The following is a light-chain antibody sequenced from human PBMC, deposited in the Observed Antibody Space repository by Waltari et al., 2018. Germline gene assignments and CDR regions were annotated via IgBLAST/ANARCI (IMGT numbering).Light chain of an antibody. CDR2: EVS. J-gene: IGLJ1*01. CDR1: SSDVGANDY. V-gene: IGLV2-14*01. CDR3: SSFTTSSTQV. Sequence: QSALTQPASVSGSPGHSIPISCTGTSSDVGANDYVSWSQQYPGKAPKLMIFEVSNRPSGASIRFSGSKSGNTASLTISGLLPEDEADYYCSSFTTSSTQVFGTGTKVTVL.